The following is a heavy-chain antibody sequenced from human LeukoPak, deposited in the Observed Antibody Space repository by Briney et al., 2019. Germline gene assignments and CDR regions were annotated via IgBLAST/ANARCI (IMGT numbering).Heavy chain of an antibody. V-gene: IGHV4-59*08. CDR3: ARSVPSSGPDY. CDR2: IYYSGST. CDR1: GGSISSYY. J-gene: IGHJ4*02. D-gene: IGHD6-6*01. Sequence: PSETLSLTCTVSGGSISSYYWSWIRQPPGKGLEWIGYIYYSGSTNYNPSLKSRVTRSVDTSKNQFSLKLSSVTAADTAVYYCARSVPSSGPDYWGQGTLVTVSS.